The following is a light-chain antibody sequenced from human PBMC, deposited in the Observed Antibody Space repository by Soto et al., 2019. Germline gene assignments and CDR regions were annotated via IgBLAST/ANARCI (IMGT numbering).Light chain of an antibody. CDR1: QSVSSN. CDR2: GAF. Sequence: IQMTQSPATLSVSPGERATLSCRASQSVSSNLAWYQQKPGQAPSLLIYGAFTRATGIPARFSGTGSGTEFTLTISSLQSEDFALYYCQQYNDWPLTFGQGTKVDIK. CDR3: QQYNDWPLT. J-gene: IGKJ1*01. V-gene: IGKV3-15*01.